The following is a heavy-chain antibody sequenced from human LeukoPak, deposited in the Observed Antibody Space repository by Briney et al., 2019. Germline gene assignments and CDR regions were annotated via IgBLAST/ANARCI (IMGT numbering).Heavy chain of an antibody. CDR3: ARDGTGYSSGWYGDY. D-gene: IGHD6-19*01. CDR2: ISWNGGST. V-gene: IGHV3-20*04. CDR1: GFTFDDYA. J-gene: IGHJ4*02. Sequence: GGSLRLSCAASGFTFDDYAMSWVRQAPGKGLEWVSGISWNGGSTAYADSLKGRFTISRDNAKNSLYLQMNSLRAEDTALYYCARDGTGYSSGWYGDYWGQGTLVTVSS.